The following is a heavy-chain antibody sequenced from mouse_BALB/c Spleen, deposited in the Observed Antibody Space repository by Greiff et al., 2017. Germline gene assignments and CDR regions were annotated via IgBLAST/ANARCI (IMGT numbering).Heavy chain of an antibody. V-gene: IGHV5-17*02. CDR2: ISSGSSTI. CDR1: GFTFSSFG. Sequence: EVQGVESGGGLVQPGGSRKLSCAASGFTFSSFGMHWVRQAPEKGLEWVAYISSGSSTIYYADTVKGRFTISRDNPKNTLFLQMTSLRSEDTAMYYCARGVGPAMDYWGQGTSVTVSS. CDR3: ARGVGPAMDY. J-gene: IGHJ4*01. D-gene: IGHD1-1*01.